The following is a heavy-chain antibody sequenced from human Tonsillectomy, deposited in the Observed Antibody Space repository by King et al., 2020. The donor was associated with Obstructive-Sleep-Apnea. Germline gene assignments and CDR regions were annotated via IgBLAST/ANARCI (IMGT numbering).Heavy chain of an antibody. V-gene: IGHV3-9*01. CDR3: AKVLRAVDHYFHF. J-gene: IGHJ4*02. Sequence: VQLVESGGDLVQPGRSLRLSCAASGFTFDHYAMHWVRQAPGKGLEWVSGISWNSAAIGYADSVKGRFTISRDNAKNSLYLQMNSLRPEDTALYYCAKVLRAVDHYFHFWGQGTLVTVSS. D-gene: IGHD4-23*01. CDR2: ISWNSAAI. CDR1: GFTFDHYA.